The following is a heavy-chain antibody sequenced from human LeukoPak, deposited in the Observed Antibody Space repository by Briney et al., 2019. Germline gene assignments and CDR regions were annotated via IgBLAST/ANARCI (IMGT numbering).Heavy chain of an antibody. Sequence: GGSLRLPCAASGFTFDDYAMHWVRQAPGKGLEWVSGISWNSGNIVYADSVKGRFTISRGNAKNCLYLQVNSLGAEDTALYYCAKARGGTVAGTSFDYWGQGTLVTVSS. D-gene: IGHD6-19*01. J-gene: IGHJ4*02. CDR2: ISWNSGNI. CDR3: AKARGGTVAGTSFDY. CDR1: GFTFDDYA. V-gene: IGHV3-9*01.